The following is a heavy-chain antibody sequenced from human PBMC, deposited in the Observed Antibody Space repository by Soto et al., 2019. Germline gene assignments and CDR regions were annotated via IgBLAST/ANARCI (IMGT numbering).Heavy chain of an antibody. Sequence: SETLSLTCTVSGGSISSSSYYWGWIRQPPGKGLEWIGSIYYSGSTYYNPSLKSRVTISVDTSKNQFSLKLSSVTAADTAVYYCARGTVTTPPRFDPWGQGTLVTVSS. D-gene: IGHD4-4*01. CDR3: ARGTVTTPPRFDP. CDR2: IYYSGST. V-gene: IGHV4-39*01. CDR1: GGSISSSSYY. J-gene: IGHJ5*02.